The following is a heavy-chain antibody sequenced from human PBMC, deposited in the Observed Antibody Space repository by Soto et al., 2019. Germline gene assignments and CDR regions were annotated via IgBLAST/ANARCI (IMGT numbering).Heavy chain of an antibody. CDR3: ARDPLQQRWFDP. CDR1: GYTFTDYY. Sequence: ASVKVSCKASGYTFTDYYIHWVRQAPGQGLQWMGWINPNSGGTNYARRFQGRVTMTSDTSISTAYMELNSLRSDDTALYYCARDPLQQRWFDPWGQGTLVTVSS. D-gene: IGHD6-13*01. J-gene: IGHJ5*02. V-gene: IGHV1-2*02. CDR2: INPNSGGT.